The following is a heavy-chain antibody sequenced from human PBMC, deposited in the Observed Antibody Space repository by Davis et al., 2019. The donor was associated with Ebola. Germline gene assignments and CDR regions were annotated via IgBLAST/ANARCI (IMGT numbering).Heavy chain of an antibody. Sequence: ASVKVSCKASGYTFTGYYMHWVRQAPGQGLEWMGWINAGNGNTKYSQKFQGRVTITRDTSASTAYMELSSLRSEDTAVYYCARGRAVGPHNWFDPWGQGTLVTVSS. CDR1: GYTFTGYY. D-gene: IGHD1-26*01. J-gene: IGHJ5*02. CDR3: ARGRAVGPHNWFDP. V-gene: IGHV1-3*01. CDR2: INAGNGNT.